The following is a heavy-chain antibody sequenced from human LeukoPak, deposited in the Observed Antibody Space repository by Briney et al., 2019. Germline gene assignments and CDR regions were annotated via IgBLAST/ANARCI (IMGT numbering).Heavy chain of an antibody. D-gene: IGHD2-8*02. Sequence: SQTLSLTCAVYGGSLSGYYWSWVRQPPGKGLEWIGEINHSGRTTYNPSLKSRVTISGDTSKNQFSLKLSAVTAAHTAVYNCASTGSFDYWGQGTLVTVSS. CDR3: ASTGSFDY. CDR2: INHSGRT. J-gene: IGHJ4*02. CDR1: GGSLSGYY. V-gene: IGHV4-34*01.